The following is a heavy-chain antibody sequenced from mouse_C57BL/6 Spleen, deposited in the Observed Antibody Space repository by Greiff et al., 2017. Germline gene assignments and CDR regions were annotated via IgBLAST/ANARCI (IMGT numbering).Heavy chain of an antibody. CDR1: GYTFTSYW. Sequence: QVQLQQSGAELVRPGTSVKLSCKASGYTFTSYWMHWVKQRPGQGLEWIGVIDPSDSYTNYNQKFKGKATLTVDTSSSTAYMQLSSLTSEDSAVYYCARSLHYGSSYGYWGQGTTLTVSS. CDR2: IDPSDSYT. V-gene: IGHV1-59*01. CDR3: ARSLHYGSSYGY. J-gene: IGHJ2*01. D-gene: IGHD1-1*01.